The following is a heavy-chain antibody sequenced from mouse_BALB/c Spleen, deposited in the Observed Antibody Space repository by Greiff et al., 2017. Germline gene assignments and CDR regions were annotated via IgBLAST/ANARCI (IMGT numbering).Heavy chain of an antibody. D-gene: IGHD1-1*01. Sequence: QVQLKESGAELVRPGSSVKISCKASGYAFSSYWMNWVKQRPGQGLEWIGQIYPGDGDTNYNGKFKGKATLTADKSSSTAYMQLSSLTSEDSAVYFCANYYGSSDWYFDVWGAGTTVTVSS. CDR3: ANYYGSSDWYFDV. CDR2: IYPGDGDT. J-gene: IGHJ1*01. V-gene: IGHV1-80*01. CDR1: GYAFSSYW.